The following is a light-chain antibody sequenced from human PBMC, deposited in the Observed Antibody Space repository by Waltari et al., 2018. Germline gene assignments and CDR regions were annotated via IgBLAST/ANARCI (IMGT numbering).Light chain of an antibody. CDR2: RAS. J-gene: IGKJ4*01. Sequence: EIVMTQSPATLSLSPGERATLSCRASQRVTNKLARYQQKPGQAPRPLIYRASTMATIIPARISGSGSGTEFTLTISSLQSEDFAFYYCQQYNNWPLTFGGGTKVEIK. V-gene: IGKV3-15*01. CDR3: QQYNNWPLT. CDR1: QRVTNK.